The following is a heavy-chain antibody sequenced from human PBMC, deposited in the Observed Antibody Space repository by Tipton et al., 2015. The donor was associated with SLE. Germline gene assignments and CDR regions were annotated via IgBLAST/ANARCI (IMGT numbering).Heavy chain of an antibody. V-gene: IGHV4-59*01. Sequence: TLSLTCTVSGGSMNDYYWCWIRQPPGKGPEWIVYIYYTGSSNHNPSLKGRVTMSVDTSKNQFSLSVNSVTAADTAVYYCARSMLTTKRVFDYWGQGTLVTVSS. CDR1: GGSMNDYY. D-gene: IGHD3-16*01. CDR3: ARSMLTTKRVFDY. J-gene: IGHJ4*02. CDR2: IYYTGSS.